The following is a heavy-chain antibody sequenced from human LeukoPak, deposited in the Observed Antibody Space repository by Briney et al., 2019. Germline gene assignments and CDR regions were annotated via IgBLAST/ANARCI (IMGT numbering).Heavy chain of an antibody. Sequence: PGGSLRLSCAASGFTFSSHWMRWLRHAPGKGGEGGANIKQEGSKKYYVDSVKGRFTIYRDNAKNSLYLQMKSLRAEDTAVYYCARDGDQLPQMWGQGTLVTVSS. D-gene: IGHD2-2*01. J-gene: IGHJ4*02. CDR3: ARDGDQLPQM. V-gene: IGHV3-7*01. CDR1: GFTFSSHW. CDR2: IKQEGSKK.